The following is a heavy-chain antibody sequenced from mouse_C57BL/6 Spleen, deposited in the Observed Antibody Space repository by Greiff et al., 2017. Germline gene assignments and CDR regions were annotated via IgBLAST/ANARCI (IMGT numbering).Heavy chain of an antibody. J-gene: IGHJ2*01. D-gene: IGHD1-1*01. CDR1: GYTFTGYW. CDR2: ILPGSGST. Sequence: QVTLKVSGAELMKPGASVKLSCKATGYTFTGYWIEWVKQRPGHGLEWIGEILPGSGSTNYNEKFKGKATFTADTSSNTAYMQLSSLTTEDSAIYYCARKYYGSSYYFDYWGQGTTLTVSS. V-gene: IGHV1-9*01. CDR3: ARKYYGSSYYFDY.